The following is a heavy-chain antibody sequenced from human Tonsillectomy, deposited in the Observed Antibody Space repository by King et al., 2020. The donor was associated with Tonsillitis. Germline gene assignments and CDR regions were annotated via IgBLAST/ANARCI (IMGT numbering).Heavy chain of an antibody. CDR2: VYHSGST. J-gene: IGHJ3*02. V-gene: IGHV4-38-2*01. D-gene: IGHD1-26*01. Sequence: VQLQESGPGLVKPSETLSLTCSVSGYSISSGYYWGWIRQSPGKGLVWIGTVYHSGSTSYSPSLKSRVTISVDTSKNQFSLKLNSVTAAATAIYYCARPSGTYYRNAFDIWGRGTMVTVSS. CDR3: ARPSGTYYRNAFDI. CDR1: GYSISSGYY.